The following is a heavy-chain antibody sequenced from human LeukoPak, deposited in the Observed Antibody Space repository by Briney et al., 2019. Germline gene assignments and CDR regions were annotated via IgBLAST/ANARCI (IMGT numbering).Heavy chain of an antibody. Sequence: PGRSLRLSCAASGFTFSSYGMHWVRQTPGKGLEWVAVITYDGSNKYYTDSVKGRFTISRGNSKNTLYLQMNSLRPEDTAVYYCAKDGGTSTGGENWRDFDYWGQGTLVTVSS. CDR3: AKDGGTSTGGENWRDFDY. CDR2: ITYDGSNK. CDR1: GFTFSSYG. D-gene: IGHD2-21*01. V-gene: IGHV3-30*18. J-gene: IGHJ4*02.